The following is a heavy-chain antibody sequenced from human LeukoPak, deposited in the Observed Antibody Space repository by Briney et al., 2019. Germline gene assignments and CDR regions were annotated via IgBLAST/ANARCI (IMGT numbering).Heavy chain of an antibody. V-gene: IGHV3-53*01. Sequence: GGSLRLSCAASGFTVSSNYMSWVRQAPGKGLEWVSVIASGGTTYYADSVKGRFTISRDNSKNTLYLQMNDLRAEDTAVFYCARGGDIVGATRSALDLWGQGTMVTVSS. CDR1: GFTVSSNY. D-gene: IGHD1-26*01. J-gene: IGHJ3*01. CDR3: ARGGDIVGATRSALDL. CDR2: IASGGTT.